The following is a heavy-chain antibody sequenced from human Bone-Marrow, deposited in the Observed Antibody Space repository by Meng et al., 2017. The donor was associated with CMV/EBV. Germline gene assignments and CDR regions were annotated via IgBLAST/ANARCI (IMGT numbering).Heavy chain of an antibody. CDR2: INPNSDAT. CDR1: GYTFADYG. V-gene: IGHV1-2*02. Sequence: ASVKVSCKASGYTFADYGVTWVRQAPGHGLEWMGWINPNSDATNYAQKFRGRLTLTRDTSIRAAYMELSSLRSDDTAVYYCVSDGEPYYDTLTGYYTPYWSQGTLVTVSS. J-gene: IGHJ4*02. CDR3: VSDGEPYYDTLTGYYTPY. D-gene: IGHD3-9*01.